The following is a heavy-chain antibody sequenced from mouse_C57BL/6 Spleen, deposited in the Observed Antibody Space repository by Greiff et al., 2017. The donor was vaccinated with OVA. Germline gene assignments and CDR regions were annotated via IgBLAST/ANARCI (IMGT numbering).Heavy chain of an antibody. CDR3: ARGEQLRPEDYYAMDY. V-gene: IGHV1-72*01. CDR2: IDPNSGGT. CDR1: GYTFTSYW. J-gene: IGHJ4*01. Sequence: QVQLQQPGAELVKPGASVKLSCKASGYTFTSYWMHWVKQRPGRGLEWIGRIDPNSGGTKYNEKFKSKATLTVDKPSSTAYMQLSSLTSEDSAVYYCARGEQLRPEDYYAMDYWGQGTSVTVSS. D-gene: IGHD3-2*02.